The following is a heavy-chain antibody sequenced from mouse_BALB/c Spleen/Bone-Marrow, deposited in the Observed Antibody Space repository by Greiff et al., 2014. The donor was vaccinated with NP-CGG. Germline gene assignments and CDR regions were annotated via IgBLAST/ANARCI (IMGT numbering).Heavy chain of an antibody. Sequence: DVQLVESGAELVKPGASVKLSCTASGFNIKDTYMHWVKQRPEQGLEWIGRIDPANGNTKYDPKFQGKATITADTSSNTAYLQLSCLTSEDTAVYYCARWEYYAMDYWGQGTSVTVSS. CDR3: ARWEYYAMDY. CDR2: IDPANGNT. D-gene: IGHD4-1*01. CDR1: GFNIKDTY. J-gene: IGHJ4*01. V-gene: IGHV14-3*02.